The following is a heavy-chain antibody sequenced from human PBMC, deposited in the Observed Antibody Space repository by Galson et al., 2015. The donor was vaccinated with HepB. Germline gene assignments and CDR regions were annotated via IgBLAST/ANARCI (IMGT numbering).Heavy chain of an antibody. CDR2: ILHDGNNK. CDR1: GFTFSTYT. J-gene: IGHJ6*02. D-gene: IGHD3-22*01. Sequence: SLRLSCAASGFTFSTYTMHWVRQAPGKGLEWVAVILHDGNNKYYADSVKGRLTISRDNSKSTLYLQMNSLRGEDTAVYYCARDTDYYDSNLSGTDVWGQGTTVTISS. CDR3: ARDTDYYDSNLSGTDV. V-gene: IGHV3-30*04.